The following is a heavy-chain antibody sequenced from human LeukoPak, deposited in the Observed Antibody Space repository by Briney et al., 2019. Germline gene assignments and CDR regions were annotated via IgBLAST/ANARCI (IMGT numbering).Heavy chain of an antibody. V-gene: IGHV4-59*01. J-gene: IGHJ4*02. CDR2: IYYSGST. CDR1: GGSISSYY. Sequence: PSETLSLTCTVSGGSISSYYWSWIRQPPGKGLEWIGCIYYSGSTNYNPSLKSRVTISVDTSKNQFSLKLSSVTAADTAVYYCARATVAPYYFDYWGQGTLVTVSS. CDR3: ARATVAPYYFDY. D-gene: IGHD4-23*01.